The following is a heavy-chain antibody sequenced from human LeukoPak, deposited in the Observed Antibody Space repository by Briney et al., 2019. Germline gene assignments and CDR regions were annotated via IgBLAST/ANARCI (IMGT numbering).Heavy chain of an antibody. Sequence: GGSLRLSCAAYGFTFNTYGMSWVRQAPGKVMEWVSVISYTGATTLYADSVKGRFTISRDNSNNTLYLQMNSLRADDTAVYYCAKARTPLTSRDFDYWGQGTLVTVSS. CDR3: AKARTPLTSRDFDY. J-gene: IGHJ4*02. D-gene: IGHD4-17*01. V-gene: IGHV3-23*01. CDR2: ISYTGATT. CDR1: GFTFNTYG.